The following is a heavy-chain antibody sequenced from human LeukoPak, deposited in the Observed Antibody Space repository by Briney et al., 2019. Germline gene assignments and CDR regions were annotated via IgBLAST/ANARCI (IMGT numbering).Heavy chain of an antibody. CDR2: INWNGGST. D-gene: IGHD3-16*01. CDR1: GFTFDDYG. Sequence: GGSLRLSCAASGFTFDDYGMSWVRQAPGKGLEWVSGINWNGGSTGYADSVKGRFTISRDNAKNSLYLQMNSLRAEDTALYYWARVGGIFDYYYYNWAVGGKGPRDTVS. CDR3: ARVGGIFDYYYYNWAV. V-gene: IGHV3-20*04. J-gene: IGHJ6*03.